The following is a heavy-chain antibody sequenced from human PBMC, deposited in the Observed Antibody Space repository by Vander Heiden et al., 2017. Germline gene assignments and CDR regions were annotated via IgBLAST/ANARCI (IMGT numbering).Heavy chain of an antibody. V-gene: IGHV3-48*02. J-gene: IGHJ4*02. Sequence: EVQLVQSGGGLVQPGGSLRLSCGASGFPIRSYTMTWVRQTPGKGLEWISYISATGVTIYYSQSVEGRFTISRDNVKNSLYLQMNNLRDDDTGVYYCARDPKLYGAFGPYFDYWGQGVLVTVAS. CDR2: ISATGVTI. D-gene: IGHD2-15*01. CDR3: ARDPKLYGAFGPYFDY. CDR1: GFPIRSYT.